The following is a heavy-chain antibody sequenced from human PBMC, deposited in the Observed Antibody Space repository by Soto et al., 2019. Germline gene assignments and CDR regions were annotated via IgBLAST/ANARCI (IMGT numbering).Heavy chain of an antibody. Sequence: ASVKVSCKASGFTFTSSAVQWVRQARGQRLEWIGWIVVGSGNTNYAQKFQERVTITRDMSTSTAYMELSSLRSEDTAVYYCAADHNWNDLITPKNYYYYGMDVWGQGTTVTVSS. CDR1: GFTFTSSA. CDR2: IVVGSGNT. J-gene: IGHJ6*02. V-gene: IGHV1-58*01. D-gene: IGHD1-20*01. CDR3: AADHNWNDLITPKNYYYYGMDV.